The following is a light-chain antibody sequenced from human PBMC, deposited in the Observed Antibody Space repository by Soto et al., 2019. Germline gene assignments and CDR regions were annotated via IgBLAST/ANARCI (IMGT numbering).Light chain of an antibody. CDR3: QAYDISLSVSVV. CDR2: GNT. V-gene: IGLV1-40*01. CDR1: SSNIGAGYD. Sequence: VVTQPPSVSGAPGQRVTISCTGSSSNIGAGYDVQWYQQLPGAAPRLLIFGNTNRPSGVPDRFSGSRSGTSASLAISGLQAEDEADYYCQAYDISLSVSVVFGGGTKLTVL. J-gene: IGLJ2*01.